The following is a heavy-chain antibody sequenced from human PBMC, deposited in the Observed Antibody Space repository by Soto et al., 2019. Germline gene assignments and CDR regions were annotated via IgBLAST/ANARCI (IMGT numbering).Heavy chain of an antibody. D-gene: IGHD1-26*01. J-gene: IGHJ4*02. CDR2: IYSGGST. CDR1: GFSVSSNY. CDR3: ARAVGPFDY. V-gene: IGHV3-66*01. Sequence: GGSLRLSCAASGFSVSSNYMSWVRQAPGKGLEWVSVIYSGGSTYYADSVKGRFTISRDNFKNTLYLQMNSLRAEDTAVHYCARAVGPFDYCGQGTLVTVSS.